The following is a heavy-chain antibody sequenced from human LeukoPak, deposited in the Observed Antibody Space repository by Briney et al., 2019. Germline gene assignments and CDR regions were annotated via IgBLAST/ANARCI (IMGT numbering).Heavy chain of an antibody. CDR1: GGSITSDY. CDR3: SRGGANDL. V-gene: IGHV4-4*07. D-gene: IGHD4/OR15-4a*01. J-gene: IGHJ5*02. CDR2: IFTSGST. Sequence: SETLSLTCTVSGGSITSDYWSWIRQPAGKGLEWIGRIFTSGSTSYNPSLKSRATMSLDTSKNQFSLKLSSETAADTAVYFCSRGGANDLWGQGTLVTVSS.